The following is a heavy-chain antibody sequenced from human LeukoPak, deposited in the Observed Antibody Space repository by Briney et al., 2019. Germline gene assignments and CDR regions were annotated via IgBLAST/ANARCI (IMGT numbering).Heavy chain of an antibody. CDR1: GFTFSSQT. Sequence: GGSLRLSCAASGFTFSSQTMTWVRQAPGKGLEWVSAISGSGGSTYYAESVKGRFTISRDNSKNTLYLQMDSLRAEDTAVYYCAKDPLDYWGQGTLVTVSS. CDR3: AKDPLDY. J-gene: IGHJ4*02. V-gene: IGHV3-23*01. CDR2: ISGSGGST.